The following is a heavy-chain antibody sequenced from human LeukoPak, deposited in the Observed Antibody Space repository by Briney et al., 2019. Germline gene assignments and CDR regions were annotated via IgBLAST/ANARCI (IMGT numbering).Heavy chain of an antibody. CDR3: AKDLHYYGSGSYFDY. Sequence: PGGSLRLSCAASGFTFSSYGMSWVRQAPGKGLEWVSAISGSGGSTYYADSVKGRFTISRDNSKNTLYLQMNSLRAEDTAVYYCAKDLHYYGSGSYFDYWGQGTLVTVSS. CDR2: ISGSGGST. J-gene: IGHJ4*02. CDR1: GFTFSSYG. V-gene: IGHV3-23*01. D-gene: IGHD3-10*01.